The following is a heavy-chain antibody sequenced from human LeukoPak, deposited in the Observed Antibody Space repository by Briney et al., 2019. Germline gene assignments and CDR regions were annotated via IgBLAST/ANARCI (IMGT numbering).Heavy chain of an antibody. CDR2: ISRSGSTT. D-gene: IGHD5-18*01. V-gene: IGHV3-48*04. CDR3: ARYTVLVSGTFDY. Sequence: GGSLRLSCATSGFTFSSYWMSWVRRAPGKGLEWVSYISRSGSTTYYADSVKGRFTISRDNAKNSLYLQMNSLRAEDTAVYYCARYTVLVSGTFDYWGQGTLVTVSS. J-gene: IGHJ4*02. CDR1: GFTFSSYW.